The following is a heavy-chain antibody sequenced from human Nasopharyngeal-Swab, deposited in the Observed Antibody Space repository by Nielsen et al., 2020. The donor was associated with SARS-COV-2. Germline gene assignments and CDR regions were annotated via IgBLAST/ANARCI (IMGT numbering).Heavy chain of an antibody. D-gene: IGHD2-2*01. V-gene: IGHV3-48*02. Sequence: VRQAPGKGLVWLSYISTSGNTVYYADSVKGRFTISRDNAENSLYLQMNSLRDEDTAVYYCARDRWSGGIVVVPAAKDVWGKGTTVTVSS. CDR3: ARDRWSGGIVVVPAAKDV. CDR2: ISTSGNTV. J-gene: IGHJ6*04.